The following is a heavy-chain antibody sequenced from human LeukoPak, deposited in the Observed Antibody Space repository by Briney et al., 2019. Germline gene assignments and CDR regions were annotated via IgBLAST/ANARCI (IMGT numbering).Heavy chain of an antibody. CDR3: ARDGVDIAMGTADY. CDR1: GFTFSSYE. J-gene: IGHJ4*02. D-gene: IGHD5-18*01. V-gene: IGHV3-48*03. Sequence: QPGGSLRLSCAASGFTFSSYEMNWVRQAPGKGLEWVSYISSSGSTIYYADSVKGRFTISRDNAKNSLFLQMNNLRAEDTAVYYCARDGVDIAMGTADYWGQGTLVTVSS. CDR2: ISSSGSTI.